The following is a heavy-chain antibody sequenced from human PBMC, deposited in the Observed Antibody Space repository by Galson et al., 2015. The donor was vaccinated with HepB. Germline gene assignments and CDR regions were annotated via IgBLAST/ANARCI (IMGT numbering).Heavy chain of an antibody. CDR1: GGSISSSSYY. J-gene: IGHJ3*02. Sequence: ETLSLTCTVSGGSISSSSYYWGWIRQPPGKGLEWIGSIYYSGSTYYNPSLKSRVTISVDTSKNQFSLKLSSVTAADTAVYYCARDRSTVVNAFDIWGQGTMVTVSS. CDR3: ARDRSTVVNAFDI. CDR2: IYYSGST. D-gene: IGHD4-23*01. V-gene: IGHV4-39*07.